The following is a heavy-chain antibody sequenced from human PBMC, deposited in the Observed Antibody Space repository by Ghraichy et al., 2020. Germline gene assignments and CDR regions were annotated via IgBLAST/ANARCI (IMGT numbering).Heavy chain of an antibody. J-gene: IGHJ4*02. CDR1: GLTLGFYG. CDR2: IASDGSGA. CDR3: VSRQQVARFADY. V-gene: IGHV3-74*03. Sequence: SCAASGLTLGFYGIHWVRQGPGKGLLWVSRIASDGSGAMYADSVKGRFTISRDNAKNTVFLQMNSLRAEDTAVYYCVSRQQVARFADYWGQGTLVTVSS. D-gene: IGHD6-13*01.